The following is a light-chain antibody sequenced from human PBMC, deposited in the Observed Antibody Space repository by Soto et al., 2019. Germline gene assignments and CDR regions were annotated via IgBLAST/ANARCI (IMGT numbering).Light chain of an antibody. CDR1: QSVSSY. CDR3: QQRSNWPRT. Sequence: EIVLTQSPATLSLSPGERATLSCRASQSVSSYLAWYQQKPGQAPRLLIYDASNRATGIPARFSGSGSGTDFTLTISSLEPEDFVVYYCQQRSNWPRTFGQGTKVGIK. J-gene: IGKJ1*01. CDR2: DAS. V-gene: IGKV3-11*01.